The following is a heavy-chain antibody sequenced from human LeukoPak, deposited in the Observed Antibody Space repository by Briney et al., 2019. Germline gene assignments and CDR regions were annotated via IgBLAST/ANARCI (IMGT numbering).Heavy chain of an antibody. Sequence: SGTLSLTCAVSGGSILTTNWWSWVRQPPGKGLELIGEVHLSGASNYNPSLKSRVNMSIDKSKNQLSLELTSVTAADTAIYYCTRESGAFSPFGFWGQGTLVTVSS. CDR2: VHLSGAS. D-gene: IGHD1-26*01. V-gene: IGHV4-4*02. CDR1: GGSILTTNW. CDR3: TRESGAFSPFGF. J-gene: IGHJ4*02.